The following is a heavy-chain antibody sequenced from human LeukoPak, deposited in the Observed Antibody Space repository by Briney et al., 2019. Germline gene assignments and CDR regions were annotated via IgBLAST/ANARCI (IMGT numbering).Heavy chain of an antibody. Sequence: SETLSLTCTVSGGSVSNYYWSWIRQPPGKGLEWIGYIFYSGSTSYNPSLKSRVTISSDTSKNQFSLKVTSVTAADTAVYYCVRAKGDYWGQGTLVTVSS. CDR2: IFYSGST. V-gene: IGHV4-59*02. CDR1: GGSVSNYY. J-gene: IGHJ4*02. CDR3: VRAKGDY.